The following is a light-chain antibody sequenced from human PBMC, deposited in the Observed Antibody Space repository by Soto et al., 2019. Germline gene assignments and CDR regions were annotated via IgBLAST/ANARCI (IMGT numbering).Light chain of an antibody. J-gene: IGLJ1*01. CDR2: DVS. CDR1: SSDVGGYNY. V-gene: IGLV2-14*01. Sequence: QSVLTQPASVSGSPGQSITISCTGTSSDVGGYNYVSWYQQHPGKAPKLMIYDVSNRPSGVSNRFSGSKSGNTASLTISGLQAEDEADYYCSSYTXSSLGVFRTGTKVPVL. CDR3: SSYTXSSLGV.